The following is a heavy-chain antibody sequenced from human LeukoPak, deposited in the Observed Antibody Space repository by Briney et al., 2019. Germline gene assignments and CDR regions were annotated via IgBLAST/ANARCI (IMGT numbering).Heavy chain of an antibody. CDR2: IYYSGST. J-gene: IGHJ3*02. Sequence: SETLSLTCTVSGGSISSYYWSWIRQPPGKGLEWIGYIYYSGSTNYNPSLKSRVTISVDTSKNQFSLKLSSVTAADTAVYYCAREGGSSGWSQDDAFDIWGQGTMVTVSS. D-gene: IGHD6-19*01. CDR3: AREGGSSGWSQDDAFDI. CDR1: GGSISSYY. V-gene: IGHV4-59*01.